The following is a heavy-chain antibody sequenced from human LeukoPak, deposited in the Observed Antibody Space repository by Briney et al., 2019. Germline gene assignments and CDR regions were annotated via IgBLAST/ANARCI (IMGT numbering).Heavy chain of an antibody. CDR1: GGSISSSNW. CDR2: IYHSGST. J-gene: IGHJ5*02. V-gene: IGHV4-4*02. CDR3: ARALLWFGRTHAWFDP. Sequence: SETLSLTCAVSGGSISSSNWWSWVRQPPGKGLEWIGEIYHSGSTYYNPSLKSRVTISVDTSKNQFSLKLSSVTAADTAVYYCARALLWFGRTHAWFDPWGQGTLVTVSS. D-gene: IGHD3-10*01.